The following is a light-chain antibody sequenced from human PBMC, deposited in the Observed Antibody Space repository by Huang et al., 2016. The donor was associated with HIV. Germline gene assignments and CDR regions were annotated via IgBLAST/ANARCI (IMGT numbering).Light chain of an antibody. J-gene: IGKJ1*01. CDR3: QQRSDWPRT. CDR1: QNIHTY. V-gene: IGKV3-11*01. Sequence: EIVLTQSPATLSLSPGEGATLSCRASQNIHTYLAWYQQRPGQAPRLLIDDASNRATGIPDRFSGSGSGTDFTLTIHSLEPEDFAVYYCQQRSDWPRTFGQGTKVEIK. CDR2: DAS.